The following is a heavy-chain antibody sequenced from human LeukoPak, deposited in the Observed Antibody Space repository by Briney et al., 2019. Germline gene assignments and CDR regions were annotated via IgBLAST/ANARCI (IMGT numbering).Heavy chain of an antibody. J-gene: IGHJ4*02. CDR1: GYTFTGYY. CDR3: ARRGPWRGVTIDY. V-gene: IGHV1-2*06. Sequence: ASVKVSCKASGYTFTGYYMHWVRQAPGQGLEWMGRINPNSGGTNYAQKFQGRVTMTRDTSISTAYMELSRLRSDDTAVYYCARRGPWRGVTIDYWGQGTLVTVSS. CDR2: INPNSGGT. D-gene: IGHD4-17*01.